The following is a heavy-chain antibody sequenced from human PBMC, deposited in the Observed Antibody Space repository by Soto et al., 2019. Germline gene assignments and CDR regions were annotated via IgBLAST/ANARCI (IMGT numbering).Heavy chain of an antibody. Sequence: HPGGSLRLSCAASGFTFSSYSMNWVRQAPGKGLEWVSYISSSSSTIYYADSAKGRFTISRDNAKNSLCLQMNSLRDEDTAVYYCARIEYGDSPEYLFDYWGQGTLVTVSS. CDR2: ISSSSSTI. J-gene: IGHJ4*02. V-gene: IGHV3-48*02. CDR3: ARIEYGDSPEYLFDY. CDR1: GFTFSSYS. D-gene: IGHD4-17*01.